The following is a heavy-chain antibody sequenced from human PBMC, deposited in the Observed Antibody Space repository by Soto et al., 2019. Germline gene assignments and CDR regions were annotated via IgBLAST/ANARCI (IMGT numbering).Heavy chain of an antibody. Sequence: QLQLQESGPGLVKPSETLSLTCTVSGGSISSSSYYWGWIRQPPGKGLEWIGSIYYSGSTYYNPSLKSRVTISVDTSKNQFSLKLSSVTAADTAVYYCARLSSSGWDPIDYWGQGTLVTVSS. V-gene: IGHV4-39*01. J-gene: IGHJ4*02. D-gene: IGHD6-19*01. CDR2: IYYSGST. CDR1: GGSISSSSYY. CDR3: ARLSSSGWDPIDY.